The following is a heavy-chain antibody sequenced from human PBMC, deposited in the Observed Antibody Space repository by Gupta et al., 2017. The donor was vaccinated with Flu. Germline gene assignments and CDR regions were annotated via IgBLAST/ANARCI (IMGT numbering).Heavy chain of an antibody. CDR3: ARGHQWELLPIN. J-gene: IGHJ4*02. Sequence: EVQLVESGGGLVQPGGSLRLSCAASGFTFSDPYMEWVRQAPGKELEWVGRTRNKANSYTTEYAASVKGRFTISRDDSKNSLYLQMNSLKTEDTAVYYCARGHQWELLPINWGQGTLVTVSS. V-gene: IGHV3-72*01. D-gene: IGHD1-26*01. CDR1: GFTFSDPY. CDR2: TRNKANSYTT.